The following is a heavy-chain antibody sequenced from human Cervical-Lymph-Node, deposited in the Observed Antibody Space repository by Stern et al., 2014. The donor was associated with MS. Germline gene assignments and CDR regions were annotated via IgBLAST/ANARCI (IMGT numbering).Heavy chain of an antibody. Sequence: QLVQSGPEVRQPGASVRVSCKASGYTFTTPNYGIAWVREAPGRGLEWMVWISSYNGNTVYAQKLQDRGTMTTDTSTSTAYMELRSLRSDDTAFYYCARERLRDFNDYHFDSWGQGTLVTVSS. J-gene: IGHJ4*02. V-gene: IGHV1-18*01. D-gene: IGHD4-11*01. CDR3: ARERLRDFNDYHFDS. CDR1: GYTFTTPNYG. CDR2: ISSYNGNT.